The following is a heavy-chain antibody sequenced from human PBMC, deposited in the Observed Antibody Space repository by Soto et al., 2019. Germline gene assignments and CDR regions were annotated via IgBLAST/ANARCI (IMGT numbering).Heavy chain of an antibody. CDR2: INHSGST. Sequence: KPSESLSLTCAVYGGSFSGYYWSWIRQPPGKGLEWIGEINHSGSTNYNPALKSRVTISVDTCKNQFSLKLSSVTAADTAVYYCARLRLAVGSSWFYYYSGMDVWGQGTTVTVS. CDR3: ARLRLAVGSSWFYYYSGMDV. J-gene: IGHJ6*02. CDR1: GGSFSGYY. V-gene: IGHV4-34*01. D-gene: IGHD6-13*01.